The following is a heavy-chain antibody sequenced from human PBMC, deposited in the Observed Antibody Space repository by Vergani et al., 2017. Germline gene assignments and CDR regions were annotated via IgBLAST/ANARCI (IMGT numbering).Heavy chain of an antibody. J-gene: IGHJ6*02. CDR1: GFTFSSYS. CDR2: ISSSSSTI. Sequence: EVQLVESGGGLVQPGGSLRLSCAASGFTFSSYSMNWVRQAPGKGLEWVSYISSSSSTIYYADSVKGRFTISRDNAKNSLYLQMNSLRDEDTAVYYCARGDYYSSGYYYVIGSRADGMDVWGQGTTVTVSS. CDR3: ARGDYYSSGYYYVIGSRADGMDV. V-gene: IGHV3-48*02. D-gene: IGHD3-22*01.